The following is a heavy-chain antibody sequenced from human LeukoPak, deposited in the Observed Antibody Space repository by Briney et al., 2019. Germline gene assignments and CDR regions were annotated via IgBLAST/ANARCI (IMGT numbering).Heavy chain of an antibody. CDR3: ARNYYDSSGYYSYYYYMDV. V-gene: IGHV4-59*01. D-gene: IGHD3-22*01. Sequence: PSETLSLTCTVSGGSISSYYWSWIRQPPGKGLEWIGYIYYSGSTNYNPSLKSRVTISVDTSKNQFSLKLSSVTAADTAVHYCARNYYDSSGYYSYYYYMDVWGKGTTVTVSS. CDR1: GGSISSYY. J-gene: IGHJ6*03. CDR2: IYYSGST.